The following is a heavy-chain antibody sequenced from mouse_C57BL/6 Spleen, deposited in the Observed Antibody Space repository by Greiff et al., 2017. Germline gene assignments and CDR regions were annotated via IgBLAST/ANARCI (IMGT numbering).Heavy chain of an antibody. CDR3: ANGNLADY. Sequence: VKLQESGPELVKPGASVKISCKASGYAFSSSWMNWVKQRPGKGLEWIGRIYPGDGDTNYNGKFKGKATLTADKSSSTAYMQLSSLTSEDSAVYFCANGNLADYWGQGTTLTVSS. V-gene: IGHV1-82*01. D-gene: IGHD2-1*01. CDR2: IYPGDGDT. CDR1: GYAFSSSW. J-gene: IGHJ2*01.